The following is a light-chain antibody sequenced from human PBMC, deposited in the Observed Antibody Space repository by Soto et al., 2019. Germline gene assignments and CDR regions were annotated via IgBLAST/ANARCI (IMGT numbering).Light chain of an antibody. CDR2: ATS. CDR1: QGIAPY. Sequence: DVQMTQSPSSLSAFVGDRVTITCRASQGIAPYLAWFQQKPGKVPKLLIYATSTLQSGVPSRFSGSGSGTDFTLTINSLQPEDVGTYYCQKYNSAPLTFCGGTQVEIK. CDR3: QKYNSAPLT. V-gene: IGKV1-27*01. J-gene: IGKJ4*01.